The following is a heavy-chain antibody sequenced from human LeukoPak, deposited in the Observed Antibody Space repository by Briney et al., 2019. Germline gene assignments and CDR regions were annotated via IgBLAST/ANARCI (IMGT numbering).Heavy chain of an antibody. V-gene: IGHV4-39*01. J-gene: IGHJ4*02. CDR3: ARLSSSGWCLG. CDR2: IYYSGST. CDR1: GGSISSSTDY. D-gene: IGHD6-19*01. Sequence: NASETLSLTCTVSGGSISSSTDYWGWIRQPPGKGLEWIASIYYSGSTYYNPSLKSRVTISVDTSKNQFSLKLSSVTAADTAVYYCARLSSSGWCLGWGQGTLVTVSS.